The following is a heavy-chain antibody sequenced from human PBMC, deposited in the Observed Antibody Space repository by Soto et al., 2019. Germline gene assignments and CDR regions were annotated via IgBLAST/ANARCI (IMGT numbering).Heavy chain of an antibody. V-gene: IGHV3-30*18. Sequence: GWSLRLSCAASGFTFSKYAMYWVRQAPGRGPEWVAVVSFDGNNRFHADSVRGRFTISRDNSKSTLFLQMDSLRVEDTAVYYCVKSFFYDSSGYHYGLFYHWCQGDLGTGS. CDR3: VKSFFYDSSGYHYGLFYH. J-gene: IGHJ4*02. CDR2: VSFDGNNR. D-gene: IGHD3-22*01. CDR1: GFTFSKYA.